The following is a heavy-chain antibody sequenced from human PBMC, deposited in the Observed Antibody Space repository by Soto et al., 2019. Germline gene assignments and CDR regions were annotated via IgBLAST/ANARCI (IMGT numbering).Heavy chain of an antibody. Sequence: QVQLVQSGAEVKKPGASVRVSCKAAGDTFTTYYVHGVRQAPGQGLEWMVKMNPLGVSAINAQQFQGRVTVTRHTAASTDYLALRSLRAEDTAVYYCVIVALSSWGQGTLVTVPS. J-gene: IGHJ4*02. V-gene: IGHV1-46*01. CDR2: MNPLGVSA. CDR1: GDTFTTYY. CDR3: VIVALSS.